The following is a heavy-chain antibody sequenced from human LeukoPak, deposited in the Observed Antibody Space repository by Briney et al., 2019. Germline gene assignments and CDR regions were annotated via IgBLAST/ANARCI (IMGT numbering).Heavy chain of an antibody. CDR1: GFTFSNAW. CDR2: IKSKTDGGTT. J-gene: IGHJ4*02. V-gene: IGHV3-15*01. CDR3: TTGITMVRGVPGVYFDY. D-gene: IGHD3-10*01. Sequence: PGGSLRLSCAASGFTFSNAWMSWVRQAPGKGLEWGGRIKSKTDGGTTDYAAPVKGRLTIARDDSKNTLYLQINSLKTEDTAVYYCTTGITMVRGVPGVYFDYWGQGPLVTVSS.